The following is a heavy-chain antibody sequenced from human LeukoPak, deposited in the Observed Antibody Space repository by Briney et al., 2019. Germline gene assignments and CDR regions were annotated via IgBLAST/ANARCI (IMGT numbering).Heavy chain of an antibody. CDR2: ISVYNGDT. V-gene: IGHV1-18*01. CDR3: ARAPSFGDYGGDY. J-gene: IGHJ4*02. Sequence: GASVKVSCKASGYNFTNYGISWVRQAPGHGLEWRGWISVYNGDTNYAWKLQDRVTLTTDTSTNTAYLELRSLRSDDTAFYFCARAPSFGDYGGDYWGQGTLVTVSS. CDR1: GYNFTNYG. D-gene: IGHD4-17*01.